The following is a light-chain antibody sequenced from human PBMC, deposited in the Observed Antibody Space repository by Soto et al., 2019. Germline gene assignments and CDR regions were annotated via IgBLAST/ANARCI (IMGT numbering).Light chain of an antibody. V-gene: IGKV3-15*01. CDR1: QSMDNK. Sequence: IVMTQSPATLSVSPGERATLSCRASQSMDNKLAWYQQRPGQAPRLLIYGASIRATGIPARFSGSGSGTEFTLTISGLQSEDFGVYYCQQYKDCRTFGQGTNVEIK. CDR2: GAS. CDR3: QQYKDCRT. J-gene: IGKJ1*01.